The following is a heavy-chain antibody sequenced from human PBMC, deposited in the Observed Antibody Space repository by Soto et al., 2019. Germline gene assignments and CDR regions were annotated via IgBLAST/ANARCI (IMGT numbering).Heavy chain of an antibody. D-gene: IGHD3-22*01. Sequence: QVRLVQSGAEVKKPGASVSISCKTSGFTFTTYYIHWVRQAPGQGLEWMGMIDPSGGSTTYAQKFQGRITMTSDMSTSTVYMELSSLRSEDTAVYYCARVPCDTTGDYAFWGQGTLVTVSS. V-gene: IGHV1-46*01. CDR1: GFTFTTYY. CDR2: IDPSGGST. J-gene: IGHJ4*02. CDR3: ARVPCDTTGDYAF.